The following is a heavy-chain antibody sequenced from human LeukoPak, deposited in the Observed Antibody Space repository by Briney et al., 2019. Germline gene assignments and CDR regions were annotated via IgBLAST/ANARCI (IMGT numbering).Heavy chain of an antibody. Sequence: SVKVSCKASGYTFTSYGISWVRQAPGQGLEWMGGIIPIFGTANYAQKFQGRVTITADESTSTAYMELSSLRSEDTAVYYCARASITIFGVVKGQGYWFDPWGQGTLVTVSS. V-gene: IGHV1-69*13. CDR3: ARASITIFGVVKGQGYWFDP. CDR2: IIPIFGTA. J-gene: IGHJ5*02. D-gene: IGHD3-3*01. CDR1: GYTFTSYG.